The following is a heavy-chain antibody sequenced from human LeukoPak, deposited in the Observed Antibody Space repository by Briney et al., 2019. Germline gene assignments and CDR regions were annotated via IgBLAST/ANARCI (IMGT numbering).Heavy chain of an antibody. D-gene: IGHD6-13*01. CDR3: GRGTEPGIAAPYYFDY. CDR1: GFTFSSYA. J-gene: IGHJ4*02. CDR2: ISYDGSNK. V-gene: IGHV3-30-3*01. Sequence: GGSLRLSCAASGFTFSSYAMHWVRQAPGKGLEWVAVISYDGSNKYYADSVKGRFTISRDNSKNTLYLQMNSLRAEDTAVYYCGRGTEPGIAAPYYFDYWGQGTLVTVSS.